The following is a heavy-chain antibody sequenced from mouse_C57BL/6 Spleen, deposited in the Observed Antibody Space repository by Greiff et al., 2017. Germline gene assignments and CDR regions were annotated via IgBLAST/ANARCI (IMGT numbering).Heavy chain of an antibody. D-gene: IGHD1-1*01. CDR1: GFTFSSYA. Sequence: EVMLVESGGGLVKPGGSLKLSCAASGFTFSSYAMSWVRQTPEKRLEWVATISDGGSYTYYPDNVKGRFTISRDNAKNNLYLQMSHLKSEDTAMYDCARAYYYGSSYLDYWGQGTTLTVSS. J-gene: IGHJ2*01. CDR3: ARAYYYGSSYLDY. CDR2: ISDGGSYT. V-gene: IGHV5-4*03.